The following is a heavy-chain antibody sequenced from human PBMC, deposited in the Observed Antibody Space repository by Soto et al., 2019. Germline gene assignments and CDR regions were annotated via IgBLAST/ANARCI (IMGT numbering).Heavy chain of an antibody. CDR3: AKDQGSSWYEIDY. CDR1: GFTFSNYA. CDR2: ISGSGCSA. J-gene: IGHJ4*02. D-gene: IGHD6-13*01. Sequence: EVQLLESGGGLVQPGGSLRLSCAASGFTFSNYAVTWVRQAPGKGLEWVSTISGSGCSAYYADSVKGWFTISRDNSKNTLYLQRNSLRAEDTAVYYCAKDQGSSWYEIDYWGQGTLVTVSS. V-gene: IGHV3-23*01.